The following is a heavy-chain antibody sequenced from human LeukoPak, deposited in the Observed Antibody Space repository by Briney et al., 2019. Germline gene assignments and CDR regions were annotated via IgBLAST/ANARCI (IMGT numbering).Heavy chain of an antibody. CDR2: ISDSDSGT. Sequence: GGSLRLSCAASGFTFSTYAMSWVRQAPGKGLEWVSGISDSDSGTYYADSVKGRFTISRDNSKNTLYLQMNSLRAEDTAVYYCAKVLAHWGQGTLVTVSS. D-gene: IGHD3-3*01. V-gene: IGHV3-23*01. CDR1: GFTFSTYA. CDR3: AKVLAH. J-gene: IGHJ4*02.